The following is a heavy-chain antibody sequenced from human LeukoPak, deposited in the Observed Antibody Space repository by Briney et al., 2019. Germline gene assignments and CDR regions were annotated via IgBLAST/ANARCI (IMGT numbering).Heavy chain of an antibody. V-gene: IGHV3-23*01. J-gene: IGHJ4*02. D-gene: IGHD4-17*01. CDR3: AKDYGDRDFDY. CDR2: ISGSGCST. Sequence: GGSLRLSCAASGFTFSSYAMSWVRQAPGKGLEWVSAISGSGCSTYYADSVKGRFTVSRDNSKNTLYLQMNSLRAEDTAVYFCAKDYGDRDFDYWGQGTLVTVSS. CDR1: GFTFSSYA.